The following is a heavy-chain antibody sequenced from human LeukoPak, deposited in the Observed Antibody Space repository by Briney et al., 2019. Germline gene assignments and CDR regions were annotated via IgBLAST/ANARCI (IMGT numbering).Heavy chain of an antibody. Sequence: NPSETPSLTCTVSGGSISSYYWSWIRQPAGKGLEWIGYIYYSGSTNYNPSLKSRVTISVDTSKNQFSLKLSSVTAADTAVYYCARGTMMVGPWGQGTLVTVSS. CDR2: IYYSGST. CDR3: ARGTMMVGP. J-gene: IGHJ5*02. CDR1: GGSISSYY. V-gene: IGHV4-59*01. D-gene: IGHD3-22*01.